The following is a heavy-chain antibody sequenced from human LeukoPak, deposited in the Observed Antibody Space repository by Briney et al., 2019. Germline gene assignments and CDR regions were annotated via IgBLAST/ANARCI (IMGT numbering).Heavy chain of an antibody. CDR2: INSDGSYT. V-gene: IGHV3-74*01. Sequence: GGSLRLSCVASGFTFSNYWMYWGRQAPGKGLVWVSRINSDGSYTDYADSAKGRFTISRDNAKDTLYLQMNSLRADDTAVYYCARADNWQSGGAWGQGTLVTVSS. D-gene: IGHD1-1*01. CDR3: ARADNWQSGGA. J-gene: IGHJ5*02. CDR1: GFTFSNYW.